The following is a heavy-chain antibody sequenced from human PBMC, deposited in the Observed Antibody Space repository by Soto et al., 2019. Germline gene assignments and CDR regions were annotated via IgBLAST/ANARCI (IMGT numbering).Heavy chain of an antibody. CDR2: INPNNGNR. V-gene: IGHV1-18*01. Sequence: QGQLVQSGAELKKPGASVKVSCEAYGYSFSSYGINWVRQAPGQGLEWMGWINPNNGNRNYAQKFEDRVTMTTSTSTNTGSLELRSLKSDDTAIYYCARDRLRGYDSSGFYSWGQGTLVTVSS. D-gene: IGHD3-22*01. CDR1: GYSFSSYG. J-gene: IGHJ4*02. CDR3: ARDRLRGYDSSGFYS.